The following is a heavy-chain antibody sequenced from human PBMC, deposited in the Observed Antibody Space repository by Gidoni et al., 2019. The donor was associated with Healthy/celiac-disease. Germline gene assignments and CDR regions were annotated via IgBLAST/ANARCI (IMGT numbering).Heavy chain of an antibody. D-gene: IGHD6-19*01. CDR3: ARGSSGWNYDY. Sequence: QVQLVESGGGVVQPGRSLRPSCAASGFIFSSYGMHWVRQAPGKGLEWVAVIWNDGNKKYYGDFVKGRFTISRDNSKSTLYLQMTSLRAEDTAVYYCARGSSGWNYDYWGQGILVTVSS. CDR1: GFIFSSYG. V-gene: IGHV3-33*01. J-gene: IGHJ4*02. CDR2: IWNDGNKK.